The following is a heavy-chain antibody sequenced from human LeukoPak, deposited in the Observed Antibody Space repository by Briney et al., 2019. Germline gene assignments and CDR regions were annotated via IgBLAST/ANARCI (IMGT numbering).Heavy chain of an antibody. V-gene: IGHV1-69*05. CDR1: GCTFSSYA. D-gene: IGHD2-21*01. J-gene: IGHJ4*02. CDR2: IIPIFGTS. CDR3: ARGWGSNYFDY. Sequence: ASVKVSCKASGCTFSSYAISWVRQAPGQGLEWMGGIIPIFGTSNYARKFQGRVTITTDESTSTDYMEPSSLRSEDTAVYYCARGWGSNYFDYWGQGTLVTVSS.